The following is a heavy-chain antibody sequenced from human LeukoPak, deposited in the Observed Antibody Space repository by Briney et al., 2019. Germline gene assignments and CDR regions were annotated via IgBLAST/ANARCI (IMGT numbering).Heavy chain of an antibody. CDR2: IYSSGST. J-gene: IGHJ3*02. V-gene: IGHV4-39*07. CDR1: GDSISSSSYS. CDR3: ARGNGYSYGYDAFDI. D-gene: IGHD5-18*01. Sequence: PSETLSLTCTVSGDSISSSSYSWGWIRQPPGKGLEWIGSIYSSGSTYDNPSLKSRVTLSVDTSKNQFSLKLSSVTAADTAVYYRARGNGYSYGYDAFDIWGQGAMVTVSS.